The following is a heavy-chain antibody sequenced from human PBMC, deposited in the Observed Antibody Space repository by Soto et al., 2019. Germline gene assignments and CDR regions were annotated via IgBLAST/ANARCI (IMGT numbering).Heavy chain of an antibody. CDR2: IYYSGST. D-gene: IGHD5-18*01. CDR3: ARDLGYPETYGMDV. CDR1: GGSISSYY. J-gene: IGHJ6*02. V-gene: IGHV4-59*01. Sequence: QVQLQESGPGLVKPSETLSLTCTVSGGSISSYYWSWIRQPPGKGLEWIGYIYYSGSTNYNPSLKSRVTISVDTSKSQFSLKLSSVAAADTAVYYCARDLGYPETYGMDVWGQGTTVTVSS.